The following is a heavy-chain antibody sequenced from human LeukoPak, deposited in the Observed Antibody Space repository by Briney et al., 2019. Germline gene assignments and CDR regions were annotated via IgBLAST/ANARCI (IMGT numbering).Heavy chain of an antibody. D-gene: IGHD3-10*01. CDR2: ISGSGGST. J-gene: IGHJ4*02. CDR3: AKGNYYGSGSGLIDY. Sequence: GGSLRLSCVGTGFTFSSHGMHWVRQAPGKGLEWVSAISGSGGSTYYADSVKGRFTISRDNSKNTLYLQMNSLRAEDTAVYYCAKGNYYGSGSGLIDYWGQGTLVTVSS. CDR1: GFTFSSHG. V-gene: IGHV3-23*01.